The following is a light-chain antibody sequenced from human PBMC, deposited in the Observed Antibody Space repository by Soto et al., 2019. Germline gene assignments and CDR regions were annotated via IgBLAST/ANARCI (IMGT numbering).Light chain of an antibody. Sequence: DIQMTQSPSSLSASVGDRVTITCRASQGISNYLAWYQQRPGKVPKLLIYAASTLHFGVPSRFSGSGSGTDFTLTISSLQPEDDATYYCQKYNSAPRTFGQGTKLEMK. J-gene: IGKJ1*01. CDR3: QKYNSAPRT. V-gene: IGKV1-27*01. CDR1: QGISNY. CDR2: AAS.